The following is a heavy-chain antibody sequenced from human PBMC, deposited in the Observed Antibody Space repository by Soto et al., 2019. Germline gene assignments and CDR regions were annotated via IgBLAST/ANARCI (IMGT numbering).Heavy chain of an antibody. CDR2: IKRDGSEI. CDR3: ARAPYCTGGSCSSRVPDY. D-gene: IGHD2-15*01. CDR1: GFTFSGYW. J-gene: IGHJ4*02. V-gene: IGHV3-7*03. Sequence: EVQLVESGGGLVQPGGSLRLSCAASGFTFSGYWMSWVRQAPGKGLAWVANIKRDGSEIYYVDSVKGRFTISRDNAKDSLYLQMNSLRAEDTAVYYCARAPYCTGGSCSSRVPDYWGQGTLVTVSS.